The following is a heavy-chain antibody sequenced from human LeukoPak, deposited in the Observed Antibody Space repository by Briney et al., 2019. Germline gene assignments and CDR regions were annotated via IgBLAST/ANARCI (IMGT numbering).Heavy chain of an antibody. CDR2: IEYDGSST. V-gene: IGHV3-74*01. J-gene: IGHJ4*02. D-gene: IGHD6-19*01. CDR3: AREGVAGALDY. CDR1: GFTFSSYW. Sequence: GGSLRLSCAASGFTFSSYWLHWVRQGPGRGLVWVSRIEYDGSSTGYADSVKGRFTISRDNAKNTLYLQMNSLRAEDTAVYYCAREGVAGALDYWGQGTLVTVSS.